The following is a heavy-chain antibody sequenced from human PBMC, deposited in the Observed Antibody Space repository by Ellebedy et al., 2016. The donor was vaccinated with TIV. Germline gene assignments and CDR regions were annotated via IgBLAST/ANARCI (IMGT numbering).Heavy chain of an antibody. CDR2: IRYDGGKK. V-gene: IGHV3-33*08. J-gene: IGHJ4*02. CDR3: ARAGTTTVKTVDY. D-gene: IGHD4-17*01. Sequence: GESLKISCAASGFTFNTYGMHWVRQAPGKGLEWVAVIRYDGGKKYYADSVKGRFPISRDNSKKTLYLQMDSLRAEDTAVYYCARAGTTTVKTVDYWGQGTLVTVSS. CDR1: GFTFNTYG.